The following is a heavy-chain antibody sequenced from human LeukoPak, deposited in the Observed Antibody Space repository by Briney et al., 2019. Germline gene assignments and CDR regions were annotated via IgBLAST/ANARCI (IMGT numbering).Heavy chain of an antibody. J-gene: IGHJ5*02. D-gene: IGHD3-9*01. V-gene: IGHV3-21*04. CDR1: GFTFSSYS. CDR2: ISSSSSYI. Sequence: GGSLRLSCAASGFTFSSYSMNWVRQAPGKGLEWVSSISSSSSYIYYADSVKGRFTISRDNAKNSLYLQMNSLRAEDTAVYYCARDSWVYDILTGYRKNWFDPWGQGTLVTVSS. CDR3: ARDSWVYDILTGYRKNWFDP.